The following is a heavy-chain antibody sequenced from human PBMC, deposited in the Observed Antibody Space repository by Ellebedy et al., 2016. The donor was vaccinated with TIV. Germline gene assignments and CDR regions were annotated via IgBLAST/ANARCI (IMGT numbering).Heavy chain of an antibody. Sequence: GESLKISCAASGLTFSDHYMDWVRQAPGKGLEWLGRIGNKPNTFTTQYAASVKGRFTISRDDSKNSLYLQMNTLKTEDTAIYYCARIGYSAAEFDFWGQGTLVTVSS. CDR2: IGNKPNTFTT. CDR1: GLTFSDHY. J-gene: IGHJ4*02. D-gene: IGHD1-26*01. V-gene: IGHV3-72*01. CDR3: ARIGYSAAEFDF.